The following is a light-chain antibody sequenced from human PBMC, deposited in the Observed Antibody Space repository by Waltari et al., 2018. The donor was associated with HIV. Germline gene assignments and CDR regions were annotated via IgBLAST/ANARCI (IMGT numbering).Light chain of an antibody. J-gene: IGKJ2*01. CDR2: DAS. V-gene: IGKV3-15*01. Sequence: EIVLTQSPGILSLSPGDRAIVSCRASQSVSSDLAWYQQKPGQVTRLLIYDASTRATGIPTRFSGSGSGTEFTLTISSLQSEDFAVYYCQQYINWPPYTFGQGTKLQIK. CDR3: QQYINWPPYT. CDR1: QSVSSD.